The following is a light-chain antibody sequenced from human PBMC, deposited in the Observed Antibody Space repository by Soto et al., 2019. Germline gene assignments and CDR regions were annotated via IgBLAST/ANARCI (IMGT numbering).Light chain of an antibody. CDR2: GAS. CDR3: QQYGSSPWT. V-gene: IGKV3-20*01. Sequence: ETVLTQSPGTLSLSPGERATLSCRASQTIRSNYLAWYRQTPGQAPRLLIYGASNRATGIADRFSGSGSGTDFPLIISRLEPEDFALYYCQQYGSSPWTFGQVTKVEIK. J-gene: IGKJ1*01. CDR1: QTIRSNY.